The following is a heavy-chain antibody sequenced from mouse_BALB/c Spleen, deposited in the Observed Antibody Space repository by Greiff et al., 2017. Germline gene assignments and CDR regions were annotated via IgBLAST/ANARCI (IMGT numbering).Heavy chain of an antibody. J-gene: IGHJ1*01. D-gene: IGHD1-1*02. CDR3: ARSINGLWYFDV. CDR2: ISSGSSTI. CDR1: GFTFSSFG. V-gene: IGHV5-17*02. Sequence: EVKLMESGGGLVQPGGSRKLSCAASGFTFSSFGMHWVRQAPEKGLEWVAYISSGSSTIYYADTVKGRFTISRDNPKNTLFLQMTSLRSEDTAMYYCARSINGLWYFDVWGAGTTVTVSS.